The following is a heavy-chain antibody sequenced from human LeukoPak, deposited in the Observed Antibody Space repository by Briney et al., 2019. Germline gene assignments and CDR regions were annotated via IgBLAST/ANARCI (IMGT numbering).Heavy chain of an antibody. CDR1: GFTFSSYG. J-gene: IGHJ6*02. D-gene: IGHD6-13*01. Sequence: GGSLRLSCAASGFTFSSYGMHWVRQAPGKGLEWVAVISYDGSNKYYADSVKGRFTISRDNSKNTLYLQMNSLRAEDTAVYYCAKVGAAAGTGYYYYGMDVWGQGTTVTVSS. CDR3: AKVGAAAGTGYYYYGMDV. V-gene: IGHV3-30*18. CDR2: ISYDGSNK.